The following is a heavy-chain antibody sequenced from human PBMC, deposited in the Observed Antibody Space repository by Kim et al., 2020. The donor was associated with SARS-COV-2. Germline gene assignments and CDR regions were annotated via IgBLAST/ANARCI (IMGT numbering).Heavy chain of an antibody. CDR1: GYTLTELS. V-gene: IGHV1-24*01. J-gene: IGHJ3*02. Sequence: ASVKVSCKVSGYTLTELSMHWVRQAPGKGLEWMGGFDPEDGETIYAQKFQGRVTMTEDTSTDTAYMELSSLRSEDTAVYYCATVKFPRERPHYYDSSGYYSHAFDIWGQGTMVTVSS. CDR3: ATVKFPRERPHYYDSSGYYSHAFDI. CDR2: FDPEDGET. D-gene: IGHD3-22*01.